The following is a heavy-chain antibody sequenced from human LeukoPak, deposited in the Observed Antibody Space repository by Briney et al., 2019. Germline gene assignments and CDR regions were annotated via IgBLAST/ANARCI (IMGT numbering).Heavy chain of an antibody. CDR1: GFTFSTYA. V-gene: IGHV3-30-3*01. CDR3: AKDWRAAAPLYYFEY. CDR2: ISYDGSNK. J-gene: IGHJ4*02. D-gene: IGHD6-13*01. Sequence: GGSLRLSCAASGFTFSTYAMYWVRQAPGKGLEWVAVISYDGSNKYYADSVKGRFTISRDNSKNTLYLQMNSLRAEDTAVYYCAKDWRAAAPLYYFEYWGQGTLVTVSS.